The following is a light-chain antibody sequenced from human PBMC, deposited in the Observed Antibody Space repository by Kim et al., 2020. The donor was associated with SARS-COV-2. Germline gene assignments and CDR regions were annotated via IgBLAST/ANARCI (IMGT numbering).Light chain of an antibody. CDR1: SGHSSYA. J-gene: IGLJ3*02. V-gene: IGLV4-69*01. CDR2: LISDGSH. Sequence: SVKLTCTLSSGHSSYAIAWHQQQPEKGPRYLMKLISDGSHSKGDGIPDRFSGSSSGAERYLTISSLQSEDEADYFCQTWGTGIRVFGGGTQLTVL. CDR3: QTWGTGIRV.